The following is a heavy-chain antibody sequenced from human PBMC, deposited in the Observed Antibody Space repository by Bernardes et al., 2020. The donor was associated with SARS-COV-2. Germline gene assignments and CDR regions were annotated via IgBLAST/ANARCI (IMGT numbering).Heavy chain of an antibody. CDR2: ISGAGKSK. CDR3: AKSGGDDYGDYEYVFDH. CDR1: VFTFNSYA. Sequence: RRSLRLSYAASVFTFNSYAMTWVRQAPGKGLEWVSPISGAGKSKYYSYSVSGRFAISRDNSKNTLYLQMNSLRAEDPAVYYCAKSGGDDYGDYEYVFDHWGQGTVVTVSS. J-gene: IGHJ4*02. D-gene: IGHD4-17*01. V-gene: IGHV3-23*01.